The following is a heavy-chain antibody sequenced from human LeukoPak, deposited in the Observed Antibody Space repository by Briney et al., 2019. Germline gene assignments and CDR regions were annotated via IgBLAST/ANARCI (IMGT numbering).Heavy chain of an antibody. V-gene: IGHV3-9*01. D-gene: IGHD3-22*01. CDR3: AKESYDSSGYYSFDY. CDR1: GFTFDDYA. Sequence: GGSLRLSCAASGFTFDDYAMHWVRHAPGKGLEWVSGISWNSGSIGYADSVKGRFTISRDNAKNSLYLQMNSLRAEDTASYYCAKESYDSSGYYSFDYWGQGTLVTVSS. J-gene: IGHJ4*02. CDR2: ISWNSGSI.